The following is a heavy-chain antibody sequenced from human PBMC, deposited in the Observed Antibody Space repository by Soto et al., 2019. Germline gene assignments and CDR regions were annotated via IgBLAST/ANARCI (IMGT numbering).Heavy chain of an antibody. CDR2: ISAYNGNT. CDR3: AVQYCSSTSCYGYYYGMDV. D-gene: IGHD2-2*01. J-gene: IGHJ6*02. CDR1: GYTFTSYG. V-gene: IGHV1-18*01. Sequence: ASVKVSCKASGYTFTSYGISWVRQAPGQGREWMGWISAYNGNTNYAQKLQGRVTMTTDTSTSTAYMELRSLRSDDTAVYYCAVQYCSSTSCYGYYYGMDVWGQGTTVSVS.